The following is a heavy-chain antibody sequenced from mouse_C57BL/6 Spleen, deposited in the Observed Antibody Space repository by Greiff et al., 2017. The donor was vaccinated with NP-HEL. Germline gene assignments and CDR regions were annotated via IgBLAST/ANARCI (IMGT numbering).Heavy chain of an antibody. CDR2: IYPRSGNT. CDR1: GYTFTSYG. J-gene: IGHJ2*01. Sequence: QVHVKQSGAELARPGASVKLSCKASGYTFTSYGISWVKQRTGQGLEWIGEIYPRSGNTYYNEKFKGKATLTADKSSSTAYMELRSLTSEDSAVYFCASYYGNYGYFDYWGQGTTLTVSS. V-gene: IGHV1-81*01. D-gene: IGHD2-1*01. CDR3: ASYYGNYGYFDY.